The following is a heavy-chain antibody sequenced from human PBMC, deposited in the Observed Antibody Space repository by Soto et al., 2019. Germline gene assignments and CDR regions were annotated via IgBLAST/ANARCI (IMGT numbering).Heavy chain of an antibody. CDR3: ARELGSGWPRFDP. J-gene: IGHJ5*02. D-gene: IGHD6-19*01. CDR1: GFTFSSYW. CDR2: IKQDGSEK. V-gene: IGHV3-7*01. Sequence: EVQLVESGGGLVQPGGSLRLSCAASGFTFSSYWMSWVRQAPGKGLEWVANIKQDGSEKYYVDSVKGRFTISRDNANNSLSLQMNSLRAEDTAVYYCARELGSGWPRFDPWGQGTLVTVSS.